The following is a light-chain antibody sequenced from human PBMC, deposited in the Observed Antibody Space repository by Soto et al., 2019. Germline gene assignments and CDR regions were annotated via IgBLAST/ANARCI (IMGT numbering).Light chain of an antibody. CDR2: DAS. CDR1: QSVSRY. J-gene: IGKJ1*01. CDR3: QQGTDGRHWT. Sequence: IVMTRSPATXSFYPRERAPHTCRASQSVSRYLAWYQQKPRKDPXLXXXDASKRDTGIPARFSGSGSGKDFTLPIRSREHEDFGAYYCQQGTDGRHWTFGHGTKVDI. V-gene: IGKV3-11*01.